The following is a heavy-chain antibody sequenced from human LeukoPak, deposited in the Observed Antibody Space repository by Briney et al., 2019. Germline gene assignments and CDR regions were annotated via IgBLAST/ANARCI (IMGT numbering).Heavy chain of an antibody. Sequence: PGGSLRLSCAASGFTFSSYSMNWVRQAPGKGLEWVSSISSSSSYIYYADSVKGRFIISRDNAKNSLYLQMNSLRAEDTAVYYCAREPGIAAAGTDPDYWGQGTLVTVSS. CDR2: ISSSSSYI. V-gene: IGHV3-21*01. CDR1: GFTFSSYS. CDR3: AREPGIAAAGTDPDY. D-gene: IGHD6-13*01. J-gene: IGHJ4*02.